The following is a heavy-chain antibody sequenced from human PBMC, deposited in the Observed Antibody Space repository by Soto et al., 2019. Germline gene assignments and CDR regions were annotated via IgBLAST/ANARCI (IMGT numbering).Heavy chain of an antibody. Sequence: QITLKESGPTLVKPTQTLTLTCTLSGFSLSTSGAGVGWIRQPPGKALEWLALIYWDDDKRYSPSLKSRLTITKDTSKNQVVLTMTNMDPVDTAKYYCAHKGDGYRGFKSWGQGTLVTVSS. CDR2: IYWDDDK. CDR1: GFSLSTSGAG. J-gene: IGHJ5*01. CDR3: AHKGDGYRGFKS. V-gene: IGHV2-5*02. D-gene: IGHD5-12*01.